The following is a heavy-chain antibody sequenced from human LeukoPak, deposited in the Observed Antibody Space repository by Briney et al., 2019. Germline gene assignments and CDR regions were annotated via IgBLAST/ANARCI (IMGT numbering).Heavy chain of an antibody. CDR2: TTIAGGHE. D-gene: IGHD2-8*01. CDR3: ARDTEGYCLNAGCVSGWFDH. CDR1: GFSLDKQS. Sequence: GGSLRLSCAASGFSLDKQSMHWTRQIPGKGLEGVAVTTIAGGHEFYANSVKGRFTVARDISKNTLYLQMNDLRPEATALYYCARDTEGYCLNAGCVSGWFDHWGQGTLVTVSS. J-gene: IGHJ5*02. V-gene: IGHV3-30*04.